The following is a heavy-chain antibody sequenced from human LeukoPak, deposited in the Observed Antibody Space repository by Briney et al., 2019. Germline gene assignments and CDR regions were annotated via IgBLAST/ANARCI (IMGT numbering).Heavy chain of an antibody. V-gene: IGHV3-23*01. CDR2: ISGSGGST. CDR3: AKLSGIVMVTATFDS. D-gene: IGHD2-21*02. CDR1: GFTFSSYA. Sequence: PGGSLRLSCAASGFTFSSYAMSWVRQAPGKGLEWVSAISGSGGSTYYADSVKGRFTISRDNSKNTLYLQMNSLRAEDTAVYYCAKLSGIVMVTATFDSWGQGTLVTVSS. J-gene: IGHJ4*02.